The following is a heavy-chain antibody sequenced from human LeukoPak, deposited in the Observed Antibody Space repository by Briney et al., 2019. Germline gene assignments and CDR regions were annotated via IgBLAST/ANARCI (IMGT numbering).Heavy chain of an antibody. V-gene: IGHV4-39*01. CDR2: IYYSGST. Sequence: KPSETLSLTCTVSGGSISSSSYYWGWIRQPPGKGLEWIGSIYYSGSTYYNPSLKSRVTISVDTSKNQFPLKLSSVTAADTAVYYCARNTAITDYWGQGTLVTVSS. D-gene: IGHD5-18*01. CDR1: GGSISSSSYY. CDR3: ARNTAITDY. J-gene: IGHJ4*02.